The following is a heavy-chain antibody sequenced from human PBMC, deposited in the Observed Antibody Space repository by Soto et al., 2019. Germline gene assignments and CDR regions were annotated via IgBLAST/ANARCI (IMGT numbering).Heavy chain of an antibody. J-gene: IGHJ6*02. D-gene: IGHD1-7*01. V-gene: IGHV1-2*04. Sequence: ASVKVSCKASGGTFSSYAISWVRQAPGQGLEWMGWINPNSGGTNYAQKFQGWVTMTRDTSISTAYMELSRLRSDDTAVYYCARGLELRRYYYYGMDVWGQGTTVTVSS. CDR2: INPNSGGT. CDR1: GGTFSSYA. CDR3: ARGLELRRYYYYGMDV.